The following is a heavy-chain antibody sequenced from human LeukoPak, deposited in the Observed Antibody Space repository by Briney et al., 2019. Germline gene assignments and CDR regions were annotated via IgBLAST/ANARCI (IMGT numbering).Heavy chain of an antibody. V-gene: IGHV1-69*01. Sequence: GASVKVSCKASGGTFSSYAISWVRQAPGQGLEWMGGIIPIFGTANYAQKFQGRVTITADESTSTAYMELRSLRSDDTAVYYCASPVAGPFDYWGQGTLVTVSS. CDR2: IIPIFGTA. D-gene: IGHD6-19*01. CDR1: GGTFSSYA. J-gene: IGHJ4*02. CDR3: ASPVAGPFDY.